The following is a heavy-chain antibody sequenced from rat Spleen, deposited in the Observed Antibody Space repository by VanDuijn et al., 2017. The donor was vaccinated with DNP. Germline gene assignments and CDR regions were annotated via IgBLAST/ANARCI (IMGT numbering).Heavy chain of an antibody. J-gene: IGHJ3*01. D-gene: IGHD1-12*02. CDR3: ARSQGYYYDGSYYPFAY. V-gene: IGHV2-27*01. Sequence: QVQLKELGPGLVQPSQTLSLTSTVPGSPLTNLHVAWVRQPQGKGLAWMGRLQSDGNTDYISPPKSRLSISRDTSKSQVFLRMSSVQTEDTAMYFCARSQGYYYDGSYYPFAYWGQGTLVTVSS. CDR2: LQSDGNT. CDR1: GSPLTNLH.